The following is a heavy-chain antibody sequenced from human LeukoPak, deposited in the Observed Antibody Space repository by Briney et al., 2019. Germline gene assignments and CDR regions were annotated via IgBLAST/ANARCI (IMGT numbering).Heavy chain of an antibody. CDR1: GFRFDDYG. D-gene: IGHD3-10*01. CDR2: INWNGADS. V-gene: IGHV3-20*04. J-gene: IGHJ4*02. Sequence: GGSLRLSCAASGFRFDDYGMSWVRQVPGKGLEWVSSINWNGADSGYADSVKGRFTISRDNSKNTLYLQMNSLRAEDTAVYYCARGDVFGYCDYWGQGTLVTVSS. CDR3: ARGDVFGYCDY.